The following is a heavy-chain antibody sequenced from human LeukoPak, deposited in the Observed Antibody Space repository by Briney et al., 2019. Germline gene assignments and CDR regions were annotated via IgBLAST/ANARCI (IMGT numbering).Heavy chain of an antibody. J-gene: IGHJ4*02. CDR2: ISGSGGST. CDR1: GVTLSNYA. V-gene: IGHV3-23*01. D-gene: IGHD1-26*01. CDR3: AKDNDSGSYYYISSTVFDY. Sequence: GGSLRLSCVASGVTLSNYAMSWVRQAPGKGLEWVSAISGSGGSTYHADSVKGRFTISRDNSKNTLYLQMNSLRAEDTAVYYCAKDNDSGSYYYISSTVFDYWGQGTLVTVSS.